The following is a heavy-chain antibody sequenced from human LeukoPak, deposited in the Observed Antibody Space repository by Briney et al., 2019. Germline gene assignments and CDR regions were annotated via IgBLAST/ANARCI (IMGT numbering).Heavy chain of an antibody. CDR1: GGSISSYY. V-gene: IGHV4-59*01. CDR2: IYYSGST. D-gene: IGHD3-3*01. Sequence: SETLSLTCTVSGGSISSYYWSWIRPPPGKGLGWIGSIYYSGSTNYNPSLESRVTISVDTSKNQFSLKLSSVTAADTAVYYCARDPGLFGDFWSGYYPLLAFDIWGQGTMVTVPS. CDR3: ARDPGLFGDFWSGYYPLLAFDI. J-gene: IGHJ3*02.